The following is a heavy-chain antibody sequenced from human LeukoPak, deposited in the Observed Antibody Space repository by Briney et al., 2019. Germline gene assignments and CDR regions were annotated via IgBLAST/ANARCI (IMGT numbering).Heavy chain of an antibody. Sequence: QSGGSLRLSCAASGFTSSVSVMNWVRQAPGKGLEWVSGVSSSGSNTYYAESVRGRFTISRDNHKNTVHLQMNSLRVEDTAMYYCAKEGGYASSWIWGQGILVTVSS. V-gene: IGHV3-23*05. D-gene: IGHD6-13*01. CDR2: VSSSGSNT. CDR1: GFTSSVSV. J-gene: IGHJ4*02. CDR3: AKEGGYASSWI.